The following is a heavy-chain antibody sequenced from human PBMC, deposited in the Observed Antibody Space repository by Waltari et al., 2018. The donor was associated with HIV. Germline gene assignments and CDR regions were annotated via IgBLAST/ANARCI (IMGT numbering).Heavy chain of an antibody. V-gene: IGHV1-2*02. CDR1: GYTFTGYF. Sequence: QVQLIQSGAEVKKPGASVKVSCKTSGYTFTGYFVHWVRQAPGQGLEWMGWINPYSGCTNYARKFQGRVTMTRDASISTTYMDLTSLRSDDTAVYYCARASSQWLIEYWGQGTLVTVSS. CDR2: INPYSGCT. CDR3: ARASSQWLIEY. J-gene: IGHJ4*02. D-gene: IGHD6-19*01.